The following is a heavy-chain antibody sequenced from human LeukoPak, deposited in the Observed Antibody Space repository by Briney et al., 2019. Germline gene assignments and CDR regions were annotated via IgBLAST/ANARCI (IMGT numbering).Heavy chain of an antibody. Sequence: PVASVKVSCKASGYTFTSYGISWVRQAPGQGLEWMGWISGYNGNTNYAQKLQGRVTMTTDTSTSTAYMELRSLRSDDTAVYYCAREYGLDYYDSSGYYAPFDYWGQGTLVTVSS. CDR2: ISGYNGNT. V-gene: IGHV1-18*01. D-gene: IGHD3-22*01. J-gene: IGHJ4*02. CDR1: GYTFTSYG. CDR3: AREYGLDYYDSSGYYAPFDY.